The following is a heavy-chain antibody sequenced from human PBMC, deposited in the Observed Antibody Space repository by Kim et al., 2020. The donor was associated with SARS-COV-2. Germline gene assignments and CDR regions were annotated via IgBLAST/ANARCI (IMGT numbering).Heavy chain of an antibody. J-gene: IGHJ4*02. D-gene: IGHD3-10*01. Sequence: YGDSVKGRFTISRDNSKDTLYRQIGSLRAEDTAVYYCASWYVGVVSRYFDYWGQGTLVTVSS. V-gene: IGHV3-66*01. CDR3: ASWYVGVVSRYFDY.